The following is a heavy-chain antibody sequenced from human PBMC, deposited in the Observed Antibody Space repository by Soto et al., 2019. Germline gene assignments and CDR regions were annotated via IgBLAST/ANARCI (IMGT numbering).Heavy chain of an antibody. D-gene: IGHD3-10*01. CDR3: ARGGPPIDY. Sequence: ASVKVSCKASGYTFTTYTIHWVRQAPGQRPEWMGWLNTGNGNTKYSQKFQGRVSITRDTSASTAYMELSSLRSEDTAVYYCARGGPPIDYWGQGTLVTVSS. CDR2: LNTGNGNT. CDR1: GYTFTTYT. J-gene: IGHJ4*02. V-gene: IGHV1-3*04.